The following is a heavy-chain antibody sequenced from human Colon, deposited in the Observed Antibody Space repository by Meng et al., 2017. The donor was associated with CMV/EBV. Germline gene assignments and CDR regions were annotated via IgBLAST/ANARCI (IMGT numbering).Heavy chain of an antibody. Sequence: GGSLRLSCAASGFNFGSYWMTWVRQAPGKGPELVANINQDGSIRNYLDSVKGRFTVSRDNAKNSLYLQMSSLRAEDTAIYYCTTDRYGGAYDIWGQGTMVTVSS. CDR2: INQDGSIR. CDR3: TTDRYGGAYDI. D-gene: IGHD3-9*01. CDR1: GFNFGSYW. V-gene: IGHV3-7*01. J-gene: IGHJ3*02.